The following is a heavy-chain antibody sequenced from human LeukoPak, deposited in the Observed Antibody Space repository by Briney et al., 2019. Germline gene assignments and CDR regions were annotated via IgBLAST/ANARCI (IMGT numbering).Heavy chain of an antibody. V-gene: IGHV3-11*01. D-gene: IGHD6-19*01. J-gene: IGHJ4*02. CDR2: ISSSGSTI. CDR1: GFTFSDYY. Sequence: GGSLRLSCAASGFTFSDYYMSWIRQAPGKGLEWVSYISSSGSTIYYADSVKGRFTISRDNAKNSLYLQMNSLRAEDTAVYYCARVLTYSSGDYYFDHWGQGTLVTVSS. CDR3: ARVLTYSSGDYYFDH.